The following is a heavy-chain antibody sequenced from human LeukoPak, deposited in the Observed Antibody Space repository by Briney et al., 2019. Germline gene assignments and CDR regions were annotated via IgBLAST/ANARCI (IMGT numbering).Heavy chain of an antibody. Sequence: PSETLSLTCTVSGGSISSSSYYWGWIRQPPGKGLEWIGEINHSGSTNYNPSLKSRVTISVDTSKNQFSLKLSSVTAADTAVYYCARGRPYSGYDYWGQGTLVTVSS. CDR3: ARGRPYSGYDY. V-gene: IGHV4-39*07. D-gene: IGHD5-12*01. J-gene: IGHJ4*02. CDR2: INHSGST. CDR1: GGSISSSSYY.